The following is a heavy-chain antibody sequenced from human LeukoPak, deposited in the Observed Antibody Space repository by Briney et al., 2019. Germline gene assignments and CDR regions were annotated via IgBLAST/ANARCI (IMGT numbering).Heavy chain of an antibody. V-gene: IGHV1-69*01. CDR2: IIPISGTA. J-gene: IGHJ5*02. CDR1: GGTFSSYA. CDR3: ARDLVKGIWFGRGNNWFDP. D-gene: IGHD3-10*01. Sequence: SVKVSCKASGGTFSSYAISWVRQAPGQGLEWMGGIIPISGTANYAQKFQGRVTITADESTSTAYMELSSLRSEDTAVYYCARDLVKGIWFGRGNNWFDPWGQGTLVTVSS.